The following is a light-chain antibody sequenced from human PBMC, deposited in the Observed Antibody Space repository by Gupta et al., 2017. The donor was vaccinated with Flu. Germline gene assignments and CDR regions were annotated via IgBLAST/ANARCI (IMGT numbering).Light chain of an antibody. CDR1: QSINRY. J-gene: IGKJ1*01. CDR3: QQSYNPPWA. V-gene: IGKV1-39*01. Sequence: DIQMTQSPSSLSASVGDRVTITCRASQSINRYVNWYQHKPGQAPDPLICAASNLQSGVPSRFSGSGSGTDFTLTISSLQPEDFATYYCQQSYNPPWAFGQGTKVEIK. CDR2: AAS.